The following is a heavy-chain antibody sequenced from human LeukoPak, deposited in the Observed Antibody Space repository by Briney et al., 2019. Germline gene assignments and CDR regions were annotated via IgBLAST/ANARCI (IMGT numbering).Heavy chain of an antibody. CDR2: THYSGST. J-gene: IGHJ4*02. Sequence: PSETLSLTCTVSGVSIFSYYWTWVRQTPGKGLEWIGYTHYSGSTNYNPSLKSRVTISVDTSKSQFSLKLTSATAADTAVYYCATGRSIRYFDYWGQGTLLTVSS. D-gene: IGHD3-9*01. CDR3: ATGRSIRYFDY. V-gene: IGHV4-59*08. CDR1: GVSIFSYY.